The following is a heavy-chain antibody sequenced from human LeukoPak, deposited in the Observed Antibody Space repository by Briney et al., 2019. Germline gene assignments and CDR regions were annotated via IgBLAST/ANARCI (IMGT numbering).Heavy chain of an antibody. V-gene: IGHV4-59*02. CDR1: GDSVTSAH. Sequence: SETLSLTCTASGDSVTSAHWSRIRQPPGKGLEWIGYIHYSGSTNSKPFLKSRLTISVDPSKNQFSLKLDSVTAADTAMYYCARGNYDIRGDSNALDIWGQGTMVTVSS. J-gene: IGHJ3*02. CDR2: IHYSGST. D-gene: IGHD3-22*01. CDR3: ARGNYDIRGDSNALDI.